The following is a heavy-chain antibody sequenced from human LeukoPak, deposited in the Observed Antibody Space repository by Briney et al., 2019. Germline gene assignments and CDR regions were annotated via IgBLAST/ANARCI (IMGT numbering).Heavy chain of an antibody. J-gene: IGHJ3*02. CDR3: AKDYSMVRGVTGAFDI. D-gene: IGHD3-10*01. V-gene: IGHV3-7*03. Sequence: GGSLRLSCAASGFIFTIYWMSWVRQAPGKGLEWVANIKQDGSEKYYVDSVKGRFTISRDNAKNSLYLQMNSLRTEDTAFYYCAKDYSMVRGVTGAFDIWGQGTLVTVSS. CDR2: IKQDGSEK. CDR1: GFIFTIYW.